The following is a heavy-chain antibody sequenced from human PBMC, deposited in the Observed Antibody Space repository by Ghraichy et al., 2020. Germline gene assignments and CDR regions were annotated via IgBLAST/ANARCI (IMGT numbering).Heavy chain of an antibody. V-gene: IGHV3-20*04. CDR2: LNWNGGNT. D-gene: IGHD2-2*01. CDR1: GFTFDDYG. Sequence: GESLNISCAASGFTFDDYGMSWVRQAPGKGLEWVSGLNWNGGNTGYADSVKGRFTISRDNAMNSLYLQMNSLRAEDTALYYCARGGYYSSTSCLPYYYYYMDVWGEGTTVIVSS. J-gene: IGHJ6*03. CDR3: ARGGYYSSTSCLPYYYYYMDV.